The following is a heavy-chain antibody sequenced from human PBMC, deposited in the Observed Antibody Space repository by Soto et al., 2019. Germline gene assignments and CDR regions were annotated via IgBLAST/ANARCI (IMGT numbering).Heavy chain of an antibody. J-gene: IGHJ6*02. D-gene: IGHD4-4*01. CDR1: GFTFDNYA. CDR2: ISASGVTT. CDR3: AKTVNPYYYGMDV. V-gene: IGHV3-23*01. Sequence: EVQLLESGGGLVQPGGSLRLSCAASGFTFDNYAMTWFRQAPGKGLEWASHISASGVTTYYADSVKGRFTISRDNSKNTVYLQMNSLRAEDTAVYYCAKTVNPYYYGMDVWGQGTTVTVSS.